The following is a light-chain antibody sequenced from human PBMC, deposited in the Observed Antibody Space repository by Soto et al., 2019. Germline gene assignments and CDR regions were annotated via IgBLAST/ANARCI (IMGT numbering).Light chain of an antibody. CDR2: DNN. Sequence: QSVLTQPPSVSAAPGQKVTISCSGSSSNTGNNYVSWYQQLPGTAPKLLIYDNNKRPSGIPDRFSGSKSGTSATLDITGLQTGDEADYYCGTWDSSLSAGVFGGGTKLTVL. CDR1: SSNTGNNY. CDR3: GTWDSSLSAGV. J-gene: IGLJ2*01. V-gene: IGLV1-51*01.